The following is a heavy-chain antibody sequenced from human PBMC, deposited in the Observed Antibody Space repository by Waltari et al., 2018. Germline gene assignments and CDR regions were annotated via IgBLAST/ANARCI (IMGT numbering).Heavy chain of an antibody. J-gene: IGHJ5*02. V-gene: IGHV1-69*01. CDR3: ASPYLGVATGSRGWFDP. CDR1: GGTFSSYA. D-gene: IGHD5-12*01. Sequence: QVQLVQSGAEVKKPGSSVKVSCKASGGTFSSYAISWVRQAPGQGLEWMGGIIPIVGTANYAQKFQGRVTITADESTSTAYMELSSLRSEDTAVYYCASPYLGVATGSRGWFDPWGQGTLVTVSS. CDR2: IIPIVGTA.